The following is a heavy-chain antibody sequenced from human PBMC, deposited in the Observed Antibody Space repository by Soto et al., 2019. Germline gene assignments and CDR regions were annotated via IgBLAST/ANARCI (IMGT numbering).Heavy chain of an antibody. D-gene: IGHD2-15*01. Sequence: QVQLVQSGAEVKKPGYSVKVSCKASGGTFSSYAISWVRQAPGQGLEWMGGIIPIFGTANYAQKFQGRVTITADESTSTAYMELSSLRSEDTAVYYCARDRCSGGICYTLFDYWGQGPLVTVSS. CDR2: IIPIFGTA. CDR3: ARDRCSGGICYTLFDY. CDR1: GGTFSSYA. V-gene: IGHV1-69*01. J-gene: IGHJ4*02.